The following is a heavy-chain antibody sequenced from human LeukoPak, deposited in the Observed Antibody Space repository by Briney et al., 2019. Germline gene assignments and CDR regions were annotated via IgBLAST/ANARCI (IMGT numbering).Heavy chain of an antibody. CDR2: IYTSGST. D-gene: IGHD2-21*01. Sequence: PSETLSLTCTVSGGSIRRFFGSCIGEPAGKGREGSGRIYTSGSTNYNTPLKSRVTMSVDTSKNQFSLQLSSVTAADTAVYHCARHCGGFHSYYFDYWGQGTLVTVSS. J-gene: IGHJ4*02. V-gene: IGHV4-4*07. CDR3: ARHCGGFHSYYFDY. CDR1: GGSIRRFF.